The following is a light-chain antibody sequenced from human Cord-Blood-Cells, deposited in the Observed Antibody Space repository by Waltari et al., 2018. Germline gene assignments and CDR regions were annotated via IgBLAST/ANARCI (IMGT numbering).Light chain of an antibody. Sequence: EMVMTHTQALLAVSAGERATLSCTSSQSVSSNLAWYQQKPGQAPRLLIYCASTRATGIPDRFSGSGSGTEFTLTISSLQSEDFAVYYCQQYNNRPLTFGPGTKLDIK. CDR3: QQYNNRPLT. V-gene: IGKV3-15*01. J-gene: IGKJ3*01. CDR1: QSVSSN. CDR2: CAS.